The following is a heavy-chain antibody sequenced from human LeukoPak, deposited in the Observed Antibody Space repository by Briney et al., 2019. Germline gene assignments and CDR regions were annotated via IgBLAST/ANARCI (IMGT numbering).Heavy chain of an antibody. Sequence: SXXRXXXGKGLEWVSAISGSGGSTYYADSVKGRFTISRDNSKNTLYLQMNSLRAEDTAVYYCAKPSVWGQGTTVTVSS. CDR2: ISGSGGST. J-gene: IGHJ6*02. V-gene: IGHV3-23*01. CDR3: AKPSV.